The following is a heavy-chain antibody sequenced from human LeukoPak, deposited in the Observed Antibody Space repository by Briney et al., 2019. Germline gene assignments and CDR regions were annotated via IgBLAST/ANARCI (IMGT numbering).Heavy chain of an antibody. Sequence: NPGGPLRLSCTVSGFTLSDHYMSWFRKSPGRGLEWISWITSSGTTIDYADSVKGRFTISRDNTKNSIYLQMNSLRADDTAVYYCARDPDYGDPYWGQGTLVTVSS. CDR2: ITSSGTTI. CDR1: GFTLSDHY. J-gene: IGHJ4*02. CDR3: ARDPDYGDPY. V-gene: IGHV3-11*01. D-gene: IGHD4-17*01.